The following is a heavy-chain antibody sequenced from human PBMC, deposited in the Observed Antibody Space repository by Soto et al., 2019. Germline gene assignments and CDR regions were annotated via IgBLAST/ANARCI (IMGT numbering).Heavy chain of an antibody. Sequence: GSLRLSCAASGFTFSSYGMHWVRQAPGKGLEWVAVIWYDGSNKYYADSVKGRFTISRDNSKNTLYLQMNSLRAEDTAVYYCARDPSSGWYEPFDYWGQGTLVTVSS. CDR1: GFTFSSYG. CDR3: ARDPSSGWYEPFDY. D-gene: IGHD6-19*01. CDR2: IWYDGSNK. V-gene: IGHV3-33*01. J-gene: IGHJ4*02.